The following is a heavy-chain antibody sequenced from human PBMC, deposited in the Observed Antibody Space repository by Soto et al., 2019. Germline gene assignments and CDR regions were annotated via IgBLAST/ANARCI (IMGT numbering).Heavy chain of an antibody. V-gene: IGHV5-10-1*01. CDR3: ARLPYSTMVRGVIGYYYYGMDV. J-gene: IGHJ6*01. CDR2: IDPSDSYT. D-gene: IGHD3-10*01. CDR1: GYSFTSYW. Sequence: GESLQISCKGSGYSFTSYWISCVRQMPGKGLEWIGMIDPSDSYTNYSPSFQGHVTISADKSISTAYLQWSSLKASDTAMYYCARLPYSTMVRGVIGYYYYGMDVWGQGTTVTVSS.